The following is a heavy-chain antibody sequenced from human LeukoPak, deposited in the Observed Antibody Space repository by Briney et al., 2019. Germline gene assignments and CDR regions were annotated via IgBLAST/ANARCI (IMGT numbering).Heavy chain of an antibody. D-gene: IGHD3-10*01. J-gene: IGHJ4*02. CDR1: GFTFSSSD. CDR3: ARDLSGSYSVDY. Sequence: GGSLRLSCAASGFTFSSSDMTWVRQAPGKGLEWVSFISDSGASKHYADSARGRFTISRDSSKNTVYLQMNSLRTEDTAFYYCARDLSGSYSVDYWGQGTLVTVSS. V-gene: IGHV3-23*01. CDR2: ISDSGASK.